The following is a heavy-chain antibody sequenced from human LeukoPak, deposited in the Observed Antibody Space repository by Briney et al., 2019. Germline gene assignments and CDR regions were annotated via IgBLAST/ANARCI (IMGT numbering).Heavy chain of an antibody. D-gene: IGHD6-13*01. J-gene: IGHJ4*02. Sequence: PGGSLRLSCAASGFTFSSISMNWLRQAPGKGLEWVSSISSSSSYIYYADSVKGRFTISRDNAKNSLYLQMNSLRAEDTAVYYCARADPLSEAGEFDYWRQGTLVTVSS. CDR1: GFTFSSIS. V-gene: IGHV3-21*01. CDR3: ARADPLSEAGEFDY. CDR2: ISSSSSYI.